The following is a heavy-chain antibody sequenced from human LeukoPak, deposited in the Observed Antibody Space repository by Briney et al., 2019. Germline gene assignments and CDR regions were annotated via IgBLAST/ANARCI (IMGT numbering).Heavy chain of an antibody. V-gene: IGHV4-34*01. D-gene: IGHD3-22*01. CDR1: GGSFSGYY. J-gene: IGHJ4*02. Sequence: KSSETLSLTWAVYGGSFSGYYWSWIRQPPGKGLEWIGEINHSGSTNYNPSLKSRVTISVDTSKNQFSLKLSSVTAADTAVYFCARGPPTDYYDSSGFYYVFDYWGQGTLVTVSS. CDR3: ARGPPTDYYDSSGFYYVFDY. CDR2: INHSGST.